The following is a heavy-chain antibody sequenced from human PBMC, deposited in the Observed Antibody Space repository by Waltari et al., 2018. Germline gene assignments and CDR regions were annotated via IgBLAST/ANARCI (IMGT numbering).Heavy chain of an antibody. D-gene: IGHD3-22*01. Sequence: QVQLVQSGAEVKKPGSSVKVSCKASGGTFSSYAISWVRQAPGQGLEWMGGIIPIFGTANYAQKFQGRVTITTDESTSTAYMELSSLISEDTAVYYCARMRPPPKAYYYDSSGYYDDYWGQGTLVTVSS. CDR1: GGTFSSYA. J-gene: IGHJ4*02. CDR2: IIPIFGTA. CDR3: ARMRPPPKAYYYDSSGYYDDY. V-gene: IGHV1-69*05.